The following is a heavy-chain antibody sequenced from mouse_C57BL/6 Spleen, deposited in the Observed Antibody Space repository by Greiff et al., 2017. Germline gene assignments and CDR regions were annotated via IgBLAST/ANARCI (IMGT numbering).Heavy chain of an antibody. J-gene: IGHJ2*01. CDR3: TVPLYYGSSPFDY. D-gene: IGHD1-1*01. Sequence: EVNVVESGGGLVQPGGSMKLSCVASGFTFSNYWMNWVRQSPEKGLEWVAQIRLKSDNYATHYAESVKGRFTISRDDSKSSVYLQMNNLGAEDTGIYYCTVPLYYGSSPFDYWGQGTTLTVSS. CDR1: GFTFSNYW. V-gene: IGHV6-3*01. CDR2: IRLKSDNYAT.